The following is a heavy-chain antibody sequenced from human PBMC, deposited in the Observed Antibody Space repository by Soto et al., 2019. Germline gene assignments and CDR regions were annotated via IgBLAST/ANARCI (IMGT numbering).Heavy chain of an antibody. CDR1: GFTFSSYG. D-gene: IGHD4-4*01. V-gene: IGHV3-33*01. CDR3: ARAPTTPDDGADYGMAV. J-gene: IGHJ6*02. Sequence: QVQLVESGGGVVQPGRSLRLSCAASGFTFSSYGMHWVRQAPGKGLEWVAVIWYDGSNKYYADSVKGRFTISRDNSKNPQDLQMNSMRAEGMAVCYCARAPTTPDDGADYGMAVWGQGTTVTVSS. CDR2: IWYDGSNK.